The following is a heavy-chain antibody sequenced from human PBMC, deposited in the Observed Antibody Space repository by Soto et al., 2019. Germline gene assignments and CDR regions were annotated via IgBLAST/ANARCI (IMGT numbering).Heavy chain of an antibody. CDR1: GFTFDDYP. CDR3: ANYLQWLAYFDY. D-gene: IGHD6-19*01. Sequence: PGGSLRLSCTASGFTFDDYPMHWVRQAPGKRLEWVSVISGSGGSTYYADSVKGRLTISRDNSKNTLYLQMNSLRAEDTAVYYCANYLQWLAYFDYWGQGTLVTVSS. V-gene: IGHV3-23*01. J-gene: IGHJ4*02. CDR2: ISGSGGST.